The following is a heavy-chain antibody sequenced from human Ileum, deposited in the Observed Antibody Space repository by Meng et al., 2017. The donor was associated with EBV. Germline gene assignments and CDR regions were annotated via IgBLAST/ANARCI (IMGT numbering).Heavy chain of an antibody. V-gene: IGHV1-18*01. D-gene: IGHD1-26*01. CDR2: ISAYNGNT. CDR1: GYTFSNYG. Sequence: QIQLVKSGAGGKKPGDSVKVSGKASGYTFSNYGISWLRQAPGQGLEWMGWISAYNGNTNYAQNLQGRVTMTTDTSTGTAYMEVRSLRSDDTAVYYCARAGNGGSYYFTYWGQGTLVTVSS. J-gene: IGHJ4*02. CDR3: ARAGNGGSYYFTY.